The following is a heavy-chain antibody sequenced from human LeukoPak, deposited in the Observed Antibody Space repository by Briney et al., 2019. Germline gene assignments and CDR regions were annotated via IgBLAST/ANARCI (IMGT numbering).Heavy chain of an antibody. CDR2: IYYSGST. CDR3: ARLVSWNYGMDV. V-gene: IGHV4-59*08. D-gene: IGHD1-1*01. J-gene: IGHJ6*02. CDR1: GGSISSYY. Sequence: SETLSLTCTVSGGSISSYYWSWLRQPPGKGLEWIGYIYYSGSTNYNPSLKSRVTISVDTSKNQFSLKLSSVTAADTAVYYCARLVSWNYGMDVWGQGTTVTVSS.